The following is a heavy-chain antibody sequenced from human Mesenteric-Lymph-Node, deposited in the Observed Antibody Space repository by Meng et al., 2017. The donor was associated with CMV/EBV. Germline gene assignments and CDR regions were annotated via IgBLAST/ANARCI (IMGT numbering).Heavy chain of an antibody. D-gene: IGHD5-12*01. J-gene: IGHJ4*02. V-gene: IGHV3-21*01. CDR2: ISSSSSYI. Sequence: ASGFTFSSYSMDWVRQAPGKGLEWVSSISSSSSYIYYADSVKGRFTISRDNAKNSLYLQMNSLRAEDTAVYYCAREKGYGSGYDYGYWGQGTLVTVSS. CDR3: AREKGYGSGYDYGY. CDR1: GFTFSSYS.